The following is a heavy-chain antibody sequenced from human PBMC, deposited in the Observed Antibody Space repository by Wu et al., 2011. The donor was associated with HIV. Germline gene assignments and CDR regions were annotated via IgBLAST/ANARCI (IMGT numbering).Heavy chain of an antibody. D-gene: IGHD4-11*01. CDR3: ARDEGLQPGWFDP. J-gene: IGHJ5*02. CDR1: GGTFKNYA. V-gene: IGHV1-18*01. CDR2: INTYNGDT. Sequence: QVQLVQSGAEVKKPGSSVKVSCKASGGTFKNYAFSWVRQAPGQGLEWMGWINTYNGDTNYAQKIQGRLTMTTDTFTSTAYMELRSLRSDDTAVYYCARDEGLQPGWFDPWGQGTLVTVSS.